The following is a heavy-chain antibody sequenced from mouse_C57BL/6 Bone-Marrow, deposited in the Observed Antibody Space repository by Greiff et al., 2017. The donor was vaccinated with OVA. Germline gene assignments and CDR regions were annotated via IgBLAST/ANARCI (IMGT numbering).Heavy chain of an antibody. Sequence: QVQLKESGAELARPGASVKLSCKASGYTFTSYGISWVKQRTGQGLEWIGEIYPRSGNTYYNEKFKGKATLTADKSSSTAYMELRSLTSDDSAVYFCASGGYDYFDYWGQGTTLTVSS. J-gene: IGHJ2*01. CDR2: IYPRSGNT. CDR1: GYTFTSYG. V-gene: IGHV1-81*01. CDR3: ASGGYDYFDY.